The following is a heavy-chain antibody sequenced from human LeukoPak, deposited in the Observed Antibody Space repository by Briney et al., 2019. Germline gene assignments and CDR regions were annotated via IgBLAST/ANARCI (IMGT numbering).Heavy chain of an antibody. V-gene: IGHV4-34*01. CDR2: INHSGST. J-gene: IGHJ6*03. Sequence: PSETLSLTCAVYGGSFSGYYWSWIRQPPGKGLEWIGEINHSGSTNYNPSLKSRVTISVDTSKNQFSLKLSSVTAADTAVYYCARGPILEWFYYYYYYMDVWGKETTVTVSS. CDR3: ARGPILEWFYYYYYYMDV. CDR1: GGSFSGYY. D-gene: IGHD3-3*01.